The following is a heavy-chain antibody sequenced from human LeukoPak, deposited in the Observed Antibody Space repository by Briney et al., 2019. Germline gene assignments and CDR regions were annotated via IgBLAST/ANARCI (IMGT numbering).Heavy chain of an antibody. J-gene: IGHJ5*02. CDR1: GGSISSYY. D-gene: IGHD6-6*01. V-gene: IGHV4-59*01. CDR3: AREFYSSSSEWFDP. Sequence: PSETLSLTCTVSGGSISSYYWSWSRQPPGKGLEWIGYIYYSGSTNYNPSLKSRVTISVDTSKNQFSLKLSSVTAADTAVYYCAREFYSSSSEWFDPWGQGTLVTVSS. CDR2: IYYSGST.